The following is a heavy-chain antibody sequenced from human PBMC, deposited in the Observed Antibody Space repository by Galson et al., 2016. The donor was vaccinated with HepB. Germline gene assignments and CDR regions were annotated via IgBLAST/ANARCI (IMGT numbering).Heavy chain of an antibody. V-gene: IGHV3-23*01. CDR2: ISSSDGST. J-gene: IGHJ6*02. CDR1: GFTFSNYA. CDR3: ARVDSYSYLDYYYYGMDV. Sequence: SLRLSCAASGFTFSNYAMSWVRQAPGKGLEWVSAISSSDGSTYYADSVKGRFTISRDNSKNTLYLQMNSLRAGDTALYYCARVDSYSYLDYYYYGMDVWGQGTTVTVSS. D-gene: IGHD5-18*01.